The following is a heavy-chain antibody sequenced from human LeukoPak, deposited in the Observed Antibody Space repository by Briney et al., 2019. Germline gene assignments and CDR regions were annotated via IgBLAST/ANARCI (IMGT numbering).Heavy chain of an antibody. CDR3: VRDNSRGQSLGVIY. J-gene: IGHJ4*02. D-gene: IGHD3-22*01. CDR1: AFTFSNYW. CDR2: INQDGSEI. Sequence: PGGSLRLSCAASAFTFSNYWMSWVREAPGKGLEWVANINQDGSEIYYVDSVKGRFTISRDNAKNSLYLQMNSLRAEDTAVYYCVRDNSRGQSLGVIYWGQGSLVTVSS. V-gene: IGHV3-7*01.